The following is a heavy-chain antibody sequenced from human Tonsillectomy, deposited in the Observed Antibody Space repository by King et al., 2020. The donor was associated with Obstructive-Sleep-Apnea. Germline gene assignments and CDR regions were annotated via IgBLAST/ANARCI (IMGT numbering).Heavy chain of an antibody. V-gene: IGHV1-69*09. CDR2: IIPILGIA. J-gene: IGHJ4*02. D-gene: IGHD3-22*01. Sequence: QLVQSGAEVKKPGSSVKVSCKASGGTFTSYAISWVRQAPGQGLEWMGGIIPILGIANYAQKFQGRVTITADKSTTTAYMGLSSLRSEDTAVYYCARASSGYYYEGYFDYWGQGTLVTVSS. CDR3: ARASSGYYYEGYFDY. CDR1: GGTFTSYA.